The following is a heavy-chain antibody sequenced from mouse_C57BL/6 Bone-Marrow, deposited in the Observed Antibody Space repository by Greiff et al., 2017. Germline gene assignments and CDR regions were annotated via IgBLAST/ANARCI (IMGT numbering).Heavy chain of an antibody. J-gene: IGHJ3*01. CDR1: GFSLTSYG. CDR2: IWSGGST. CDR3: ASSIFAY. Sequence: VQRVESGPGLVQPSQSLPITCTVSGFSLTSYGVHWVRQSPGKGLEWLGGIWSGGSTDDNAAFISRLSISTDNSKSQVFFKMNSLQADDTTIYYCASSIFAYWGQGTLVTVSA. V-gene: IGHV2-2*01.